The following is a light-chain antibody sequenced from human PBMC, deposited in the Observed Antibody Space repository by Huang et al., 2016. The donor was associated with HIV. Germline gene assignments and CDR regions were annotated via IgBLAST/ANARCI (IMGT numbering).Light chain of an antibody. V-gene: IGKV1-33*01. CDR3: QQYDNLPQT. J-gene: IGKJ2*01. CDR2: DAS. CDR1: HDISNH. Sequence: DIQMTQSPSSLSASVGDRVTITCQASHDISNHLNWYQQKPGKAPKLLIYDASSLKTGVPAMFSGSGSGTEFIVTISRLRPDDIATYYCQQYDNLPQTFGQGTKLEIK.